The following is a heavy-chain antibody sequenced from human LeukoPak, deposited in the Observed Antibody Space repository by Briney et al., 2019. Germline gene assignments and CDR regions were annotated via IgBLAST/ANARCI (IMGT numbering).Heavy chain of an antibody. V-gene: IGHV3-21*01. D-gene: IGHD6-6*01. CDR3: ARAGGSSSAFDY. CDR2: ISSSSSYI. J-gene: IGHJ4*02. CDR1: GFTFSSYS. Sequence: GGSLRLSCAASGFTFSSYSMNWVRQAPGKGLEWVSSISSSSSYIYYADSVKGRFTISRDNAKNSLYLQMNSLRAEDTAVYYCARAGGSSSAFDYWGQETLVTVSS.